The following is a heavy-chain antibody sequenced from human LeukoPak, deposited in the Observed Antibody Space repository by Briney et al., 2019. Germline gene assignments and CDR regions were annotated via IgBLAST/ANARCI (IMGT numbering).Heavy chain of an antibody. CDR3: ARAPLSTYSSSWPEYLQH. CDR1: GGTFSSYA. V-gene: IGHV1-2*02. CDR2: INPNSGGT. D-gene: IGHD6-13*01. J-gene: IGHJ1*01. Sequence: ASVKVSCKASGGTFSSYAIRWVRQAPGQGLEWMGWINPNSGGTNYAQKFQGRVTMTRDTSISTAYMELSRLRSDDTAVYYCARAPLSTYSSSWPEYLQHWGQGTLVTVSS.